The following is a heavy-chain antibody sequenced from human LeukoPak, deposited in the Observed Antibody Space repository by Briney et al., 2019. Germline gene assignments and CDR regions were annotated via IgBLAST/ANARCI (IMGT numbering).Heavy chain of an antibody. J-gene: IGHJ4*02. CDR2: TYYRSKWYN. CDR1: GDSVSSNSAA. Sequence: SQTLSLTCAISGDSVSSNSAAWKWIRQSPSRGLEWLGRTYYRSKWYNDYAVSVKSRITINPDTSKNQFSLQLNSVTPEDTAVYYCARENIAAAGNSFDYWGQGTLVTVSS. CDR3: ARENIAAAGNSFDY. V-gene: IGHV6-1*01. D-gene: IGHD6-13*01.